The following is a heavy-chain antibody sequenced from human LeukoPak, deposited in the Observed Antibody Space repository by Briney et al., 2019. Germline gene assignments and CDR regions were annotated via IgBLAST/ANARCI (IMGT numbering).Heavy chain of an antibody. J-gene: IGHJ4*02. D-gene: IGHD3-3*01. CDR3: ARDSSQNYDFWSGYFDY. CDR1: GGSISSHY. Sequence: SETLSLTCTVSGGSISSHYWSWIRQPAGKGLEWIGRIYTSGSTNYNPSLKSRVTMSVDTSKNQFSLKLSSVTAADTAVYYCARDSSQNYDFWSGYFDYWGQRTLVTVSS. V-gene: IGHV4-4*07. CDR2: IYTSGST.